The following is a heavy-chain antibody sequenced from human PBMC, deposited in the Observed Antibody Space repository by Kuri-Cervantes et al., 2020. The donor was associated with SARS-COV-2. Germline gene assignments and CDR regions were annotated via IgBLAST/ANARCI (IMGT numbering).Heavy chain of an antibody. CDR2: IIPIFGTA. J-gene: IGHJ4*02. CDR1: GGTFGSYA. D-gene: IGHD4-11*01. CDR3: AREDGKALQDPRLWDY. V-gene: IGHV1-69*05. Sequence: SVKVSCKASGGTFGSYAISWVRQAPGQGLEWMGGIIPIFGTANYAQKFQGRVTITTDESTRTAYMELNSLRAEDTAVYYCAREDGKALQDPRLWDYWGQGTLVTVSS.